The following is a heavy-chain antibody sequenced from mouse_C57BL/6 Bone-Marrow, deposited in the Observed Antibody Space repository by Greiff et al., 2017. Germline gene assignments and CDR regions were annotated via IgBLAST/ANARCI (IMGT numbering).Heavy chain of an antibody. V-gene: IGHV1-26*01. CDR1: GYTFTDYY. J-gene: IGHJ4*01. Sequence: EVQLQQSGPELVKPGASVKISCKASGYTFTDYYMNWVKQSHGKSLEWIGYINPNNGGTSYNQKFKGKATFTVDNSSSTAYVELRSLTSEDSAVYYCARNAYYSNSYYAMDYWGQGTSVTVSS. CDR3: ARNAYYSNSYYAMDY. D-gene: IGHD2-5*01. CDR2: INPNNGGT.